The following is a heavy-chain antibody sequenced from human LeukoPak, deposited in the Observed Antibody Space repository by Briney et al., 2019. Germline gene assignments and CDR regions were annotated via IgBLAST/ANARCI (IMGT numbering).Heavy chain of an antibody. Sequence: GRSLRLSCAASGFTFSSYGMHWVRQAPGKGLEWVAVISYDGSNKYYADSAKGRFTISRNNSKNTLYLQMNSLSGEDTAVYYCEKSGGGYSTYYYYGMDVWGQGTTVTVSS. V-gene: IGHV3-30*18. CDR1: GFTFSSYG. CDR2: ISYDGSNK. D-gene: IGHD4-11*01. CDR3: EKSGGGYSTYYYYGMDV. J-gene: IGHJ6*02.